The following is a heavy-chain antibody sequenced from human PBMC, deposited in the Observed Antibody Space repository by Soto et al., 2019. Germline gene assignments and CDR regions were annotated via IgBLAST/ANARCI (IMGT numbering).Heavy chain of an antibody. CDR3: AKAGGDC. Sequence: KVLESGGGLVQPGGSLTLTCAASGFTLSRYAMSWVRQAPGKGLEWVSGFSGSGGVMFYADSVKGRFTISRDNARNTFYLHLNTLRDEDTAVYFCAKAGGDCWGQGTLVIVSS. V-gene: IGHV3-23*01. CDR1: GFTLSRYA. D-gene: IGHD3-10*01. J-gene: IGHJ4*02. CDR2: FSGSGGVM.